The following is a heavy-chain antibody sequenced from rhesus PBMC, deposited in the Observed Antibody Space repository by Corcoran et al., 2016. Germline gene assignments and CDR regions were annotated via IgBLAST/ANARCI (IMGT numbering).Heavy chain of an antibody. CDR1: GFIFSTSA. Sequence: EVQLVETGGGLVQPGGSLKLSCVASGFIFSTSALICVRQAPGKGLKWVSGITSGGGNTYYADSVKGRFTISRDNSQNTLSLQMNNRRAEDTAVYYCATETVVTTGSLSYWGQGVLVTVSS. CDR3: ATETVVTTGSLSY. CDR2: ITSGGGNT. J-gene: IGHJ4*01. D-gene: IGHD4-23*01. V-gene: IGHV3S5*01.